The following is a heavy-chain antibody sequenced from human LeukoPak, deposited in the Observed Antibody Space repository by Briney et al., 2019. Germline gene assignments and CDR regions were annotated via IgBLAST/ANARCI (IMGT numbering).Heavy chain of an antibody. CDR2: IYYSGST. D-gene: IGHD3-22*01. J-gene: IGHJ4*02. Sequence: SETLSLTCTVSGGSISSSSYYWGWIRQPPGKGLEWIGSIYYSGSTYYNPSLKSRVTISVDTSKNQFSLKLSSVTAADTAVYYCAGLGYYDSSTDYWGQGTLVTVSS. CDR3: AGLGYYDSSTDY. CDR1: GGSISSSSYY. V-gene: IGHV4-39*01.